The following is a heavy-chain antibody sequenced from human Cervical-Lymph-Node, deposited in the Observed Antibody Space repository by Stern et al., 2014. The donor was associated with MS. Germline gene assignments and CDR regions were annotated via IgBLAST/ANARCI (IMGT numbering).Heavy chain of an antibody. J-gene: IGHJ6*02. CDR1: GGTFSNYA. Sequence: QVQLVQSGAEVKKPGSSVKVSCKASGGTFSNYAISWVRQAPGQGPEWMGGVISIFEAANYAQKVQGRVTITADDSRSTTYMEVRSLRSDDTAVYYCARGGCSSYYLGDHYYAMDVWGQGTTVTVSS. CDR3: ARGGCSSYYLGDHYYAMDV. V-gene: IGHV1-69*01. CDR2: VISIFEAA. D-gene: IGHD3-16*01.